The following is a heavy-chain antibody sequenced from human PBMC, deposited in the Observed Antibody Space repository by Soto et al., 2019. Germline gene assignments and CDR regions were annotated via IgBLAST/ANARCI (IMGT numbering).Heavy chain of an antibody. CDR2: IRFDGSNE. CDR1: GGIFHGYG. D-gene: IGHD1-7*01. V-gene: IGHV3-33*01. J-gene: IGHJ4*02. Sequence: QEQLVESGGGVVQPGTSLRLSCAVPGGIFHGYGMHWVRQAPGKGLEWVAIIRFDGSNEEYADSVKGRFTISRDNYKNTLSLQMNTLGAEDTAVYYCARDGIGGTVFRGYLDYWGRGTVVTVSS. CDR3: ARDGIGGTVFRGYLDY.